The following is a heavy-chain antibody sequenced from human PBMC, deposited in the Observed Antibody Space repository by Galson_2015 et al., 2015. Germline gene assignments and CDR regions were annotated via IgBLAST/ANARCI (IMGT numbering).Heavy chain of an antibody. V-gene: IGHV3-7*01. CDR2: IKQDGSEK. D-gene: IGHD1-26*01. CDR1: GFTFSSYW. CDR3: ARLRWADAFDI. J-gene: IGHJ3*02. Sequence: SLRLSCAASGFTFSSYWMSWVRQAPGKGLEWVANIKQDGSEKYYVDSVKGRFTNSRDNAKNSLYLQMNSLRAEDTAVYYCARLRWADAFDIWGQGTMVTVSS.